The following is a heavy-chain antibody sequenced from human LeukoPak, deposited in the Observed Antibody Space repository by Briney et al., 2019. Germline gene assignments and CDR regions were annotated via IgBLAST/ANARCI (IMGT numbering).Heavy chain of an antibody. V-gene: IGHV1-69*13. CDR2: IVPLFGAA. CDR3: AREDRPYAFDI. Sequence: SVTVSFKASGGTFITDGISWVRQAPGQGLEWMGGIVPLFGAAKYAQRFQGRVSIIADESTSTTYMELISLRSEDSAMYYCAREDRPYAFDIWGQGTMVTVSS. CDR1: GGTFITDG. J-gene: IGHJ3*02. D-gene: IGHD3-22*01.